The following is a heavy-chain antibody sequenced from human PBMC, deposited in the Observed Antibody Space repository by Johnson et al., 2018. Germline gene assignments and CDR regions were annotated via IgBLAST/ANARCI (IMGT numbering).Heavy chain of an antibody. J-gene: IGHJ1*01. Sequence: VQLVQSGGGVVQXGRSLRLSCAASGFTFDDYAMHWVRQAPGKGLEWVSGISWNSGSIGYADSVKGRFTISRDNAKHSLYLQMNSLRAEDTAVYYCARRDYYGSGPAPPAEYFQHWGQGTLVTVSS. CDR1: GFTFDDYA. CDR2: ISWNSGSI. D-gene: IGHD3-10*01. CDR3: ARRDYYGSGPAPPAEYFQH. V-gene: IGHV3-9*01.